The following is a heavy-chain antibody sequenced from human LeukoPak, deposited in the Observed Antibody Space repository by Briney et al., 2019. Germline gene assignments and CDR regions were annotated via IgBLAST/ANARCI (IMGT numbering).Heavy chain of an antibody. CDR3: AKPPPDSSSWLFDY. CDR1: GFTFSSYA. J-gene: IGHJ4*02. D-gene: IGHD6-13*01. V-gene: IGHV3-23*01. Sequence: QTGGSLRLSCAASGFTFSSYAMSWVRQAPGKGLEWVSTISDNGGSTYYAGSVKGRFTISRDNSKNTLYLQMNSLRAEDTAVYYCAKPPPDSSSWLFDYWGQGALVTVSS. CDR2: ISDNGGST.